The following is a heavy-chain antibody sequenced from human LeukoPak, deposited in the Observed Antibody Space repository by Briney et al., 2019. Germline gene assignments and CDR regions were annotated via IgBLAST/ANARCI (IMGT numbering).Heavy chain of an antibody. V-gene: IGHV1-69*06. CDR3: ARGGLQLVTPYYFDY. CDR1: GGTFSSYA. D-gene: IGHD4-23*01. J-gene: IGHJ4*02. CDR2: IIPIFGTA. Sequence: GASVKVSCKASGGTFSSYAISWVRQAPGQGLEWMGGIIPIFGTANYAQKFQGRVTITADKSTSTAYMELSSLRSEDTAVYYCARGGLQLVTPYYFDYWGQGTLVTVSS.